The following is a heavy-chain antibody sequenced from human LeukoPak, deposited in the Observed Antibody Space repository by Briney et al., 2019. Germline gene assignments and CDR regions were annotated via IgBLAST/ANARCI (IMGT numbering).Heavy chain of an antibody. V-gene: IGHV1-8*03. J-gene: IGHJ4*02. CDR2: MNPNSGDT. D-gene: IGHD3-10*01. CDR1: GYTFTSYD. Sequence: ASVKVSCKASGYTFTSYDINWVRQAAGQGLEWMAWMNPNSGDTGYAQKFQGRVTITRNTSISTAFLELSSLRSEDTAVYYCARDMGLSRAPPFDYWGQGTLVTVSS. CDR3: ARDMGLSRAPPFDY.